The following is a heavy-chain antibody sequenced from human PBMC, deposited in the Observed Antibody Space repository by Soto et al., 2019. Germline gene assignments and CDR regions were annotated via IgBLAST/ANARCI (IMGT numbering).Heavy chain of an antibody. V-gene: IGHV1-3*01. D-gene: IGHD3-9*01. Sequence: GASVEVSCKASGYTFTSYAMHWVLQAPGQRLEWMGWINAGNGNTKYSQKFQGRVTITRDTSASTAYMELSSLRSEDTAVYYCARDQYYDILTGYSYNWFDPWGQGTLVTVSS. J-gene: IGHJ5*02. CDR2: INAGNGNT. CDR3: ARDQYYDILTGYSYNWFDP. CDR1: GYTFTSYA.